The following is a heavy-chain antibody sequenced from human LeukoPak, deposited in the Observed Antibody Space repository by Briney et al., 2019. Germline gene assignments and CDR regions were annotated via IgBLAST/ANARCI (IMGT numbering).Heavy chain of an antibody. CDR2: ISGSGGST. J-gene: IGHJ4*02. CDR1: GFTFSSYA. CDR3: AKRRRQLGYFDY. D-gene: IGHD6-13*01. V-gene: IGHV3-23*01. Sequence: GGSLRLSCAASGFTFSSYAMSWARQAPGKGLEWVSAISGSGGSTYYADSVKGRFTISRDNSKNTLYLQMNSLRAEDTAVYYCAKRRRQLGYFDYWGQGTLVTVSS.